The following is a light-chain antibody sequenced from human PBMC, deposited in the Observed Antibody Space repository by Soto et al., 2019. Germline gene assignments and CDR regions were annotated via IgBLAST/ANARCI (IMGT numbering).Light chain of an antibody. J-gene: IGKJ5*01. V-gene: IGKV3-11*01. CDR2: DAS. CDR3: QQGSNWPIT. CDR1: QSISSY. Sequence: EIVLTQSPVTLSLSPRERATLSCRASQSISSYLAWYQQKPGQAPRLLIYDASNRATGIPARFTGSGSGTDFTLTISSLEPEDFAVYYCQQGSNWPITFGQGTRLEIK.